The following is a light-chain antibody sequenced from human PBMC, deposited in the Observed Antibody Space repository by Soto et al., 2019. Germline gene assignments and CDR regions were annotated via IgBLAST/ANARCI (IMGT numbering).Light chain of an antibody. CDR1: QNFGNT. Sequence: EIVMTQSPATLSVSPGERVTLSCRASQNFGNTLAWYQQKPGQAPRLLIYATSTRATGNPARFSGSGSGTEFSLTISSLQSEDFALYYCQQYNNWPLFFGQGTKLEIK. CDR3: QQYNNWPLF. V-gene: IGKV3-15*01. J-gene: IGKJ2*01. CDR2: ATS.